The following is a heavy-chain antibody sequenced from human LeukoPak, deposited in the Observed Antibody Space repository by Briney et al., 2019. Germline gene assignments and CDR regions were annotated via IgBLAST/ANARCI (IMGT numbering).Heavy chain of an antibody. Sequence: GGSLRLSCAASGFTFSSYGMHWVRQAPGKGLEWVSYISSSGSTIYYADSVKGRFTISRDNAKNSLYLQMNSLRAEDTAVYYCASCERRNYYYYYMDVWGKGTTVTVSS. CDR3: ASCERRNYYYYYMDV. J-gene: IGHJ6*03. D-gene: IGHD6-6*01. CDR2: ISSSGSTI. CDR1: GFTFSSYG. V-gene: IGHV3-48*04.